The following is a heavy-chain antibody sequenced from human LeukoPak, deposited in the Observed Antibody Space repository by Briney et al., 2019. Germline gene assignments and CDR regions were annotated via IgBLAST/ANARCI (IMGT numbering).Heavy chain of an antibody. CDR3: ARDPDYDSSGPSTPPDY. D-gene: IGHD3-22*01. J-gene: IGHJ4*02. Sequence: ASVMVSFMASGYTFTTSYIHSVRQPPGRGLLWMGIINARGGSTSYAQKFQGRVTMTRDTSTSTVYKELSSLRSEDTAVYYCARDPDYDSSGPSTPPDYWGQGTLVTVSS. CDR2: INARGGST. V-gene: IGHV1-46*01. CDR1: GYTFTTSY.